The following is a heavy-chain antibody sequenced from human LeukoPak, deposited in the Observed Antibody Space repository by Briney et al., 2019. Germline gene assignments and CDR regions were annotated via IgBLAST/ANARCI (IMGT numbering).Heavy chain of an antibody. J-gene: IGHJ6*03. CDR3: ARALGATTSGGAAYYMDV. Sequence: GGSLRLSCAASGFTFDDYGMSWVRQAPGKGLEWVSGINWNGGSTGYADSVKGRFTISRDNAKNSLYLQMNSLRAEDTALYYCARALGATTSGGAAYYMDVWGKGTTVTVSS. CDR2: INWNGGST. V-gene: IGHV3-20*04. CDR1: GFTFDDYG. D-gene: IGHD1-26*01.